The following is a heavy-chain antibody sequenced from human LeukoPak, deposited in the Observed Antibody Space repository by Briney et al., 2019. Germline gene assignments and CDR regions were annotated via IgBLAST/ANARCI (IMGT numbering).Heavy chain of an antibody. Sequence: SETLSLTCTVSGGSINSYYWSWIRQPPGKGLEWIGYIYTSGSTNYNPSLKSRVTISVDTSKNQFSLKLSSVTAADTAVYYCARLVEQQLGPINNYYYYMDVWGKGTTVTVSS. CDR2: IYTSGST. CDR3: ARLVEQQLGPINNYYYYMDV. CDR1: GGSINSYY. J-gene: IGHJ6*03. D-gene: IGHD6-13*01. V-gene: IGHV4-4*09.